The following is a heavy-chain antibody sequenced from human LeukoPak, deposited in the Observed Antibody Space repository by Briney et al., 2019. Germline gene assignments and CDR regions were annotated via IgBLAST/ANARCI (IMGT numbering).Heavy chain of an antibody. CDR2: INAGNGNT. J-gene: IGHJ4*02. D-gene: IGHD3-9*01. CDR3: ASSGITAIRYFDWLSPYYFDY. Sequence: ASVKVSCKASGYTFTSYAMHWVRQAPGQRLEWMGWINAGNGNTKYSQKFQGRVTITRDTSASTAYMELSSLRSEDTAVYYFASSGITAIRYFDWLSPYYFDYWGQGTLVTVSS. CDR1: GYTFTSYA. V-gene: IGHV1-3*01.